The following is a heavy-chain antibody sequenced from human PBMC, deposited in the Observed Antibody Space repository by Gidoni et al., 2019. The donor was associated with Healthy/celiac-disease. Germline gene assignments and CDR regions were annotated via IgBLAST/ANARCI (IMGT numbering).Heavy chain of an antibody. CDR2: ISYDGSNK. D-gene: IGHD3-22*01. V-gene: IGHV3-30*04. Sequence: QVQLVESGGGVLHPVSSLRLSCAASVFTFRIYAMHWVRQAPGKGLEWVAVISYDGSNKYYADSVKGRFTISRDNSKNTLYLQMNSLRAEDTAVYYCARAVYYDSSGYPPFDYWGQGTLVTVSS. CDR1: VFTFRIYA. J-gene: IGHJ4*02. CDR3: ARAVYYDSSGYPPFDY.